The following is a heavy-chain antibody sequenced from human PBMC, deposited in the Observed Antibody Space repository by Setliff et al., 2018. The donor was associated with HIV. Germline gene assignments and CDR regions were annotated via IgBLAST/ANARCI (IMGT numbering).Heavy chain of an antibody. CDR3: ARELYREWDY. CDR1: GFNVNNKY. D-gene: IGHD3-10*01. V-gene: IGHV3-66*02. Sequence: GESLKISCAASGFNVNNKYMSWVRQAPGKGLEWVSIIYSDDYTKYADSVKGRFTISRDNSKNTVYLQMNSLRVEDTAVYYCARELYREWDYWGQGTLVTVSS. CDR2: IYSDDYT. J-gene: IGHJ4*02.